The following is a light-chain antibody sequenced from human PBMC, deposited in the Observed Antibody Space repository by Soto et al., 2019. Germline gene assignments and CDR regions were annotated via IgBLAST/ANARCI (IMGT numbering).Light chain of an antibody. CDR2: GES. CDR3: QPYNSYYRT. CDR1: QSVSSSY. Sequence: IVLTQSPGTLSLPSRPRATLSCRSSQSVSSSYLAWYQQKPGQYPRLLIYGESSRATGIPDRFSGSGSGTEFTLTIRSMQPDDFVTYYYQPYNSYYRTLGNGKQVDLK. V-gene: IGKV3-20*01. J-gene: IGKJ1*01.